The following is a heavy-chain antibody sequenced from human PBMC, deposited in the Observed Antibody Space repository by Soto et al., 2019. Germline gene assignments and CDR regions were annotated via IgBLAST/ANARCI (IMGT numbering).Heavy chain of an antibody. Sequence: GGSLRLSCAASGFTVSSNYMSWVRQAPGKGLEWVSVIYSGGSTYYADSVKGRFTISRDNSKNTLYLQMNSLRAEDTAVYYCARDGSSSWLNYFDYWGQGTLVTVSS. V-gene: IGHV3-53*01. CDR1: GFTVSSNY. CDR3: ARDGSSSWLNYFDY. J-gene: IGHJ4*02. D-gene: IGHD6-13*01. CDR2: IYSGGST.